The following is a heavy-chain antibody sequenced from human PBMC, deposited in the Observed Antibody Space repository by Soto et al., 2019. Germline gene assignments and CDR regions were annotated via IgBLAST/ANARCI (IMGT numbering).Heavy chain of an antibody. CDR2: IKDDGGDE. J-gene: IGHJ5*01. Sequence: EVQLVESGGGLVQPGGSLRLSCAASGFTFSPYWMSWVRQAPRKGLEWVAIIKDDGGDEHYLEAVRGRFTISRDNAKKSLYLAMDILIVEDTAVYYCAGGSGWISDTWGHGTLVTVSS. V-gene: IGHV3-7*05. CDR3: AGGSGWISDT. D-gene: IGHD6-19*01. CDR1: GFTFSPYW.